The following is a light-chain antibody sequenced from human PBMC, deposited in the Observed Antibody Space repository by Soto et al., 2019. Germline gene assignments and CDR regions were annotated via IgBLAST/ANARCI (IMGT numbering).Light chain of an antibody. Sequence: EIVLTQSPGTLSLSPGERATLSCRPSQSVSSSYLAWYQQKPGQAPRLLIYGASSMATGIPDRFSGSGSGTDFTLTISRLEPEDFAVYYCQQYGSSPPMYTFGQGTKLEIK. CDR2: GAS. CDR1: QSVSSSY. CDR3: QQYGSSPPMYT. J-gene: IGKJ2*01. V-gene: IGKV3-20*01.